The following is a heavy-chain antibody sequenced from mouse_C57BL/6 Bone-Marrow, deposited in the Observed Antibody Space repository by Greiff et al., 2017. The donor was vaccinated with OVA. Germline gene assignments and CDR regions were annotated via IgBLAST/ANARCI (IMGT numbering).Heavy chain of an antibody. J-gene: IGHJ2*01. V-gene: IGHV14-4*01. CDR3: TSTMVTTSDY. CDR1: GFNIKDDY. CDR2: IDPENGDT. Sequence: EVQLVESGAELVRPGASVKLSCTASGFNIKDDYMHWVKQRPEQGLEWIGWIDPENGDTAYASKFQGKATITADTSSNTAYLQLSSLTSEDTAVYYCTSTMVTTSDYWGQGTTLTVSS. D-gene: IGHD2-2*01.